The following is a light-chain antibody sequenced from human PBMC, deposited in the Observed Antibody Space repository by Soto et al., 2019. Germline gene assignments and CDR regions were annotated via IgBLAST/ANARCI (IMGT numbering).Light chain of an antibody. CDR3: MQGTRWPPT. CDR1: QSLVYSDGNTY. CDR2: KVS. V-gene: IGKV2-30*01. Sequence: DVVMTQSPLSLPVTLGQPASISCRSSQSLVYSDGNTYLSWFQQRPGQSPRRLIYKVSNRDSGVPDRFSGSGSGTNFTLEISRVEAEDLGVYHCMQGTRWPPTFGGGTKVEIK. J-gene: IGKJ4*01.